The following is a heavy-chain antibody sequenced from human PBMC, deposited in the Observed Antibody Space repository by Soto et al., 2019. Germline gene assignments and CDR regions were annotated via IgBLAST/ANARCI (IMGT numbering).Heavy chain of an antibody. D-gene: IGHD3-16*01. J-gene: IGHJ4*02. V-gene: IGHV1-18*04. CDR3: ARVYDYVWGSFLPIDY. Sequence: GASVKTSCKASGYTFTSYGISWVRQAPGQGLEWMGWISAYNGNTNYAQKLQGRVTMTTDTSTSTAYMELRSLRSDDTAVYYCARVYDYVWGSFLPIDYWGQGTLVTVSS. CDR1: GYTFTSYG. CDR2: ISAYNGNT.